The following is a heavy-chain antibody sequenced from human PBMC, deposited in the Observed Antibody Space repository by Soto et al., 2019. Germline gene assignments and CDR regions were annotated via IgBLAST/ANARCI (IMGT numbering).Heavy chain of an antibody. CDR2: ISAYNGNT. V-gene: IGHV1-18*01. D-gene: IGHD5-18*01. CDR1: GYTFTSYG. Sequence: ASVKVSCKASGYTFTSYGISWVRQAPGQGLEWMGWISAYNGNTNYAQKLQGRVTMTTDTSTSTAYMELRSLRSDDTAVYNCARFYVDTAMVSPFDYWGQGTLVTVSS. J-gene: IGHJ4*02. CDR3: ARFYVDTAMVSPFDY.